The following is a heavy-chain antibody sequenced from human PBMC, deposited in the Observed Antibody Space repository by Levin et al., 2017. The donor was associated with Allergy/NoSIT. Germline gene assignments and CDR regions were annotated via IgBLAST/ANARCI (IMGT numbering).Heavy chain of an antibody. Sequence: GSLRLSCGVSGGSISSNNWWSWVRQPPGKGLEWIGEIYHSGSTNYNPSLKSRVTMSVDKSKNQFSLNLSSVTAADTAVYYCARASGYRYFDYWGQGTLVTVSS. D-gene: IGHD5-12*01. CDR3: ARASGYRYFDY. V-gene: IGHV4-4*02. J-gene: IGHJ4*02. CDR1: GGSISSNNW. CDR2: IYHSGST.